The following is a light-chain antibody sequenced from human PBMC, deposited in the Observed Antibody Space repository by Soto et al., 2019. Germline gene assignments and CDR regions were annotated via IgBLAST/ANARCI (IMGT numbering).Light chain of an antibody. CDR3: QQYNSYPWT. CDR2: KAS. Sequence: DLHMTQSPSTLSASVADRVTITCRASQSISSWLAWYQQKPGKAPKLLIYKASSLESGVPSRFSGSGSGTEFTLTISSLQPDDFATYYCQQYNSYPWTFGQGTKVDI. V-gene: IGKV1-5*03. CDR1: QSISSW. J-gene: IGKJ1*01.